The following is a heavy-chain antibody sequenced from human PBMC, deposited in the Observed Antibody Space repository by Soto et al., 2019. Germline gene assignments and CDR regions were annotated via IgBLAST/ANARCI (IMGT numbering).Heavy chain of an antibody. Sequence: QVQLQESGPGLVKPSETLSLTCTVSGGSISSYYWSWIRQPPGKGLEWIGYIYYSGSTNYNPSLKSRVTISVDTSKNQFSLKLSSVTAADTAVYYCARVVPAAIDEGWFDPWGQGILVTVSS. CDR2: IYYSGST. CDR3: ARVVPAAIDEGWFDP. V-gene: IGHV4-59*01. D-gene: IGHD2-2*01. J-gene: IGHJ5*02. CDR1: GGSISSYY.